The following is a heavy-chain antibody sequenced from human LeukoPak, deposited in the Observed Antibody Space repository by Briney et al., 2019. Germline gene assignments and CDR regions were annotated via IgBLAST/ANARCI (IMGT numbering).Heavy chain of an antibody. J-gene: IGHJ5*02. CDR2: IRGSGTTT. V-gene: IGHV3-23*01. D-gene: IGHD4-23*01. Sequence: PGGSLRLSCAASGFTFSSYAMTWVRQAPGRELEWVSSIRGSGTTTYYADSVKGRFTISRDNSKNTLYLQMNSLKAEDTAVYYCAKESSWGTVVTPGGPSAWGQGTLVTVSS. CDR3: AKESSWGTVVTPGGPSA. CDR1: GFTFSSYA.